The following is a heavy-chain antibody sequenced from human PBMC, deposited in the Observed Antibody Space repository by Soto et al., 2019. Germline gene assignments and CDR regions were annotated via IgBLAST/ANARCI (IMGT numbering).Heavy chain of an antibody. CDR1: GYTFTSYG. Sequence: ASVKVSCKASGYTFTSYGISWVRQAPGQGLERMGWISAYNGNTNYAQKLQGRVTMTTDTSTSTAYMELSSLRSEDTAVYYCARDFGYGSGSYYQFYYYYYMDVWAKGTTVTVSS. CDR3: ARDFGYGSGSYYQFYYYYYMDV. D-gene: IGHD3-10*01. V-gene: IGHV1-18*01. J-gene: IGHJ6*03. CDR2: ISAYNGNT.